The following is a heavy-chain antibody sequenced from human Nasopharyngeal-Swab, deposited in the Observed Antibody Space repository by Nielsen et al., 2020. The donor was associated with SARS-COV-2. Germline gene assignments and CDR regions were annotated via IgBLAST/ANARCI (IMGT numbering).Heavy chain of an antibody. Sequence: AGSLTLSCAVYGGSFSGYYWSWIRQPPGKGLEWIGEINHSGSTNYNPSLKSRVTISVDTSKNQFSLKLSSVTAADTAVYYCARGHSNDSFDYWGQGTLVTVSS. CDR1: GGSFSGYY. D-gene: IGHD4-11*01. CDR3: ARGHSNDSFDY. CDR2: INHSGST. J-gene: IGHJ4*02. V-gene: IGHV4-34*01.